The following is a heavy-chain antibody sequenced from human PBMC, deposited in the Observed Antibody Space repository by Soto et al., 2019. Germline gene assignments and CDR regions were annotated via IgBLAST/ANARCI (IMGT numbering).Heavy chain of an antibody. D-gene: IGHD5-18*01. CDR3: ARDGRKQLWVEGRNAMDV. CDR1: AYTFNTYG. V-gene: IGHV1-18*01. CDR2: ISGHNGQT. Sequence: QVQLVQSGPEVKKPGASVKVSCKASAYTFNTYGISWVRRAPGQGLEWMGWISGHNGQTNYAQKFRGRVTITTDTSTSKAYMEVRSLRSDDTAIYYCARDGRKQLWVEGRNAMDVWGQGTTVTVSS. J-gene: IGHJ6*02.